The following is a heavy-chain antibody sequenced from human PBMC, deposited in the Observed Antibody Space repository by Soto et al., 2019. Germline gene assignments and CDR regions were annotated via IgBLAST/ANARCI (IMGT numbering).Heavy chain of an antibody. Sequence: GGSLRLSCAASGFTFSSYWMHWVRQAPGKGLVWVSRINSDGSSTSYADSVKGRFTISRDNAKNTLYLQMNSLRAEDTAVYYCASQRARYYYDSSGYHFDYWGQGAPVTVSS. V-gene: IGHV3-74*01. CDR1: GFTFSSYW. CDR2: INSDGSST. D-gene: IGHD3-22*01. CDR3: ASQRARYYYDSSGYHFDY. J-gene: IGHJ4*02.